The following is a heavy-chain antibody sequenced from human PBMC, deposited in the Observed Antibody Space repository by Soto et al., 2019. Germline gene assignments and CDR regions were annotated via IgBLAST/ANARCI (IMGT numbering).Heavy chain of an antibody. V-gene: IGHV4-61*01. CDR2: TYYGGST. CDR1: GGSVSSTSYY. Sequence: QVQLQESGPGLVKPSETLSLTCRVSGGSVSSTSYYWSWIRQPPGKRLEWIGYTYYGGSTIYNPSLKSRVTMSIDTSKNQFSLKLSSVSAADTAVYYCARTKWATPIPYYFDYWGQGILVTVSS. CDR3: ARTKWATPIPYYFDY. D-gene: IGHD2-21*01. J-gene: IGHJ4*02.